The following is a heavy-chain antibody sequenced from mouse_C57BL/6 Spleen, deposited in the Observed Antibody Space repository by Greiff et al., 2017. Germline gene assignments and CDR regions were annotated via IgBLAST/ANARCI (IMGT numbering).Heavy chain of an antibody. J-gene: IGHJ2*01. CDR1: GFTFSSYA. Sequence: EVKLQESGAGLVKPGGSLKLSCAASGFTFSSYAMSWVRQTPEKRLEWVAYISSGGDYIYYADTVKGRFTISRDNARNTLYLQMSSLKSEDTAMYYCTRDGGLYDGYYFDYWGQGTTLTVSS. CDR2: ISSGGDYI. CDR3: TRDGGLYDGYYFDY. V-gene: IGHV5-9-1*02. D-gene: IGHD2-3*01.